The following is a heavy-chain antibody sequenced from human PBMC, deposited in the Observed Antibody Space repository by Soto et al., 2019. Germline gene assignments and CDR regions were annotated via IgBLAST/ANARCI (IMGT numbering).Heavy chain of an antibody. D-gene: IGHD5-18*01. CDR1: GFTLSSHG. Sequence: QVQLVESGGGVVQPGGSLRLSCAASGFTLSSHGMQWVRQAPGKGLEWVAVVSYDGGTKYYADSVKGRFTISRDNSKNTLYLQMNSLRAEDTAEYYCVKEFGVAGSSYESFFDYWGQGTLVTVSS. CDR2: VSYDGGTK. V-gene: IGHV3-30*18. J-gene: IGHJ4*02. CDR3: VKEFGVAGSSYESFFDY.